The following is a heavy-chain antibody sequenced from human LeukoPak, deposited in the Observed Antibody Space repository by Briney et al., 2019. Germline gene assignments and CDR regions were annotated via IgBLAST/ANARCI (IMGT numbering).Heavy chain of an antibody. CDR2: IWYDGSNK. Sequence: PGRSLRLSCAASGFTFSSYGMHWVRQAPGKGLEWVAVIWYDGSNKYYADSVKGRFTISRDNSKNTLYLQMNSLRAEDTAVYYCARTQVVPAATGGSGYYGMDVWGQGTTVTVSS. J-gene: IGHJ6*02. CDR1: GFTFSSYG. CDR3: ARTQVVPAATGGSGYYGMDV. D-gene: IGHD2-2*01. V-gene: IGHV3-33*01.